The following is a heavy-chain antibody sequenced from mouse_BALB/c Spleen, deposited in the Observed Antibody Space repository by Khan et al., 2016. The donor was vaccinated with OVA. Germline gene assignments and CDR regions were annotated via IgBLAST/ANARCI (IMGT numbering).Heavy chain of an antibody. CDR1: GYSFTSYY. CDR2: IDPFSGDT. V-gene: IGHV1S135*01. Sequence: MQLEESGPALMKPGASVKISCTASGYSFTSYYLHWVIQSPGPRLAWIGYIDPFSGDTPSTQNFQGRATLPVDKSSSTAYIHLSNLTSEDSAVDYCTRHGDVAWFTYWGQGTLVTVSA. J-gene: IGHJ3*01. CDR3: TRHGDVAWFTY. D-gene: IGHD2-13*01.